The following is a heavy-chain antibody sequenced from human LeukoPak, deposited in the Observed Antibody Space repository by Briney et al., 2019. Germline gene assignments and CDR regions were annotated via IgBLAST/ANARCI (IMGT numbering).Heavy chain of an antibody. J-gene: IGHJ4*02. Sequence: GGSLRLSCEASGFTFSSYAMSWVRQAPGKGLEWVSLISGSGGSTYYADSVKGRFTISRDNSKSTLYLQMNSLRAEDTAVYYCARVIGWSLFDCWGQGTLVTVSS. CDR2: ISGSGGST. CDR1: GFTFSSYA. V-gene: IGHV3-23*01. D-gene: IGHD2-15*01. CDR3: ARVIGWSLFDC.